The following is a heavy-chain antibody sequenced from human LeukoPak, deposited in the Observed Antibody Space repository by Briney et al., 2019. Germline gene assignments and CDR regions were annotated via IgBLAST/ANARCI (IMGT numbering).Heavy chain of an antibody. J-gene: IGHJ4*02. V-gene: IGHV3-21*01. CDR1: GFTFSSYS. CDR2: ISSSSSYI. D-gene: IGHD3-10*01. Sequence: PGGSLRLSCAASGFTFSSYSMNWVRQAPGKGLEWVSSISSSSSYIYYADSAKGRFTISRDNAKNSLYLQMNSLRAEDTAVYYCASYGSGSYYNDLDYWGQGTLVTVSS. CDR3: ASYGSGSYYNDLDY.